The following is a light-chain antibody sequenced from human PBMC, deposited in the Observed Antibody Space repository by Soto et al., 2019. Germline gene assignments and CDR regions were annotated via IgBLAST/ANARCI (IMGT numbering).Light chain of an antibody. Sequence: QSVLTQPPSASGTPGQRVTISRSGSSSNIGSDYVYWYQQFPGTAPKLLIYRNNQRPSGVPDRFSGSKSGTSASLAISGLRSEDEADYYCAAWDDSLSGYVFGTGTKVTVL. CDR1: SSNIGSDY. CDR3: AAWDDSLSGYV. V-gene: IGLV1-47*01. CDR2: RNN. J-gene: IGLJ1*01.